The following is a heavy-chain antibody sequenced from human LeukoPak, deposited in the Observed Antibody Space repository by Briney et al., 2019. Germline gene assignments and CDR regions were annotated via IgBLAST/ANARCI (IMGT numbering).Heavy chain of an antibody. V-gene: IGHV1-2*02. CDR2: IRGDTGDT. J-gene: IGHJ4*02. Sequence: GASVTVSCKPSGYTLSDYYMHWVRQAPGQGLEWMGLIRGDTGDTDSPQKFQGRVTMTRDTSTNTDYMELSRLRYDDTAMYFCARVRGSSCDYWGQGTLVTVSS. D-gene: IGHD6-13*01. CDR1: GYTLSDYY. CDR3: ARVRGSSCDY.